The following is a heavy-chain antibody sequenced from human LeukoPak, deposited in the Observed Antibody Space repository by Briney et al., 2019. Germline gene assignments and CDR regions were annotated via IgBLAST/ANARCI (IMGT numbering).Heavy chain of an antibody. D-gene: IGHD6-13*01. V-gene: IGHV3-23*01. Sequence: GGSLRLSCAASGFTFSSYDMSWVRQAPGKGLEWVSASGGDGGSTYADSVKGRFTISRDSSKNTLYLQMNSLRAEDTAVYYCARRNIAAAALDYWGQGTLVTVSS. CDR3: ARRNIAAAALDY. CDR2: SGGDGGST. J-gene: IGHJ4*02. CDR1: GFTFSSYD.